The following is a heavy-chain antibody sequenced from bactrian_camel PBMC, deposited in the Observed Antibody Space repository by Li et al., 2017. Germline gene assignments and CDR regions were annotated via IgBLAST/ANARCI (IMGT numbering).Heavy chain of an antibody. CDR2: INGYGFT. D-gene: IGHD6*01. Sequence: VQLVESGGGSVQAGGSLRLSCVASGYTVRRTCMAWFRQAPGKEREGFATINGYGFTTYTDSVKGRFTVSQDTAENMVYLQMNNLKPEDTGTYVCATHSRRNFYKCDSWRQRGLDHWGQGTQVTVS. J-gene: IGHJ4*01. CDR1: GYTVRRTC. V-gene: IGHV3S53*01. CDR3: ATHSRRNFYKCDSWRQRGLDH.